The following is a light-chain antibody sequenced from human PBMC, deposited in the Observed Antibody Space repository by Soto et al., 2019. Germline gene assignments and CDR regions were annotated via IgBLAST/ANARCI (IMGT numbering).Light chain of an antibody. V-gene: IGKV1-27*01. J-gene: IGKJ1*01. CDR1: QGISNY. CDR2: AAS. CDR3: QKYNSAPPWT. Sequence: DIQMTQSPSSLSASVGDRVTITCRASQGISNYLAWYQQKPGKVPKLLIYAASTLQSGVPSRFSGSGSGTDFTLTISCLQPEDVATYYCQKYNSAPPWTFGQGTKVEIK.